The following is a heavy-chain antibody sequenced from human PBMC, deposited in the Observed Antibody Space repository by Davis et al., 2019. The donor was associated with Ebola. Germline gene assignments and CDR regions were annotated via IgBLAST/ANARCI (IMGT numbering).Heavy chain of an antibody. Sequence: SETLSLTCTVSGGSIGSYYWSWIRQPPGKGLEWIGYIYYSGSTNYNPSLKSRVTISVDTSKNQFSLKLSSVTAADTAVYYCARDGSGTGYYYYYGMDVWGQGTTVTVSS. CDR2: IYYSGST. D-gene: IGHD3-10*01. CDR1: GGSIGSYY. V-gene: IGHV4-59*01. CDR3: ARDGSGTGYYYYYGMDV. J-gene: IGHJ6*02.